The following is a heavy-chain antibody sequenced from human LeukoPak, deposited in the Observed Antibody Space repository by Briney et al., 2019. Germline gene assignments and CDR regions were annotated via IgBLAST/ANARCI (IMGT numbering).Heavy chain of an antibody. J-gene: IGHJ2*01. D-gene: IGHD6-13*01. Sequence: PGGSLRLSCAASGFTFSTYGMHWVRQAPGKGLEWAAFINYDGGEQYYADSVKGRFTISRDNSKDTLFLQMNSLRAEDTAVYYCAKGLGKAGASSTWYFDLWGRGTLVTVSS. CDR1: GFTFSTYG. CDR3: AKGLGKAGASSTWYFDL. V-gene: IGHV3-30*02. CDR2: INYDGGEQ.